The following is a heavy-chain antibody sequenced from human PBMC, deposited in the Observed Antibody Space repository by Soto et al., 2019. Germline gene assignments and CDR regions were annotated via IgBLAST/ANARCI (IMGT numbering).Heavy chain of an antibody. Sequence: EVHLVESGGGLVQTGGSLRLSCAIFESTVSRDWMNWVRQAPGKGLEWVAHINQDGSEKYYVDSVKGRFTISRDNAKKYLYLQMNSLRSAYAAMYDCWGGLGDAFWGQGTLVTVSS. J-gene: IGHJ4*02. CDR3: WGGLGDAF. CDR2: INQDGSEK. CDR1: ESTVSRDW. D-gene: IGHD3-16*01. V-gene: IGHV3-7*01.